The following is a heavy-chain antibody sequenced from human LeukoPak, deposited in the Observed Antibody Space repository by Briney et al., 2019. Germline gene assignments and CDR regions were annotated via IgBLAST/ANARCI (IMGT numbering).Heavy chain of an antibody. V-gene: IGHV3-23*01. CDR1: GFNFRNYA. CDR2: ISGSGGST. D-gene: IGHD3-22*01. Sequence: PGGSLRLSCAASGFNFRNYAMSWVRQAPGKGLEWVSAISGSGGSTYYADSVKGRFTISRDNSKNTLYLQMNSLRAEDTAVYYCAKEVYYYDSSGYYGYWGQGTLVTVSS. CDR3: AKEVYYYDSSGYYGY. J-gene: IGHJ4*02.